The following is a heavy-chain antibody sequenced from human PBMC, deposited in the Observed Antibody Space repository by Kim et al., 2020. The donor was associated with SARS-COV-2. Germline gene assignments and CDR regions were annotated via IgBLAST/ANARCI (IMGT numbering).Heavy chain of an antibody. Sequence: GGSLRLSCAASGFTFSSYSMNWVRQAPGKGLEWVSYISSSSSTIYYADSVKGRFTISRDNAKNSLYLQMNSLRDEDTAVYYCARGKVPSVGALEFDYWGQGTLVTVSS. CDR3: ARGKVPSVGALEFDY. J-gene: IGHJ4*02. D-gene: IGHD3-3*01. V-gene: IGHV3-48*02. CDR2: ISSSSSTI. CDR1: GFTFSSYS.